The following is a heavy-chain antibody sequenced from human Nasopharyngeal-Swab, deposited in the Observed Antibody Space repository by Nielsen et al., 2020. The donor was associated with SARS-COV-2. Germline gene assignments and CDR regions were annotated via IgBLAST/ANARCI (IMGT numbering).Heavy chain of an antibody. V-gene: IGHV3-30*18. D-gene: IGHD2-21*01. J-gene: IGHJ4*02. CDR2: ISYEGSIS. CDR1: GFTFNYFG. CDR3: AKSMAYFQLSGTYNLDF. Sequence: GESLKISCAASGFTFNYFGMHWVRQAPGKGLEWVAVISYEGSISNYIDSVKGRFTVSRDSSKNTVYLQMNSLRPDDTAVYFCAKSMAYFQLSGTYNLDFWGQGTLVTVSS.